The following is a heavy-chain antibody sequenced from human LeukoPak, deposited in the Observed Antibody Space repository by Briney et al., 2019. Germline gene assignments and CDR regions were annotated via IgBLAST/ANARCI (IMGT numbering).Heavy chain of an antibody. D-gene: IGHD6-13*01. Sequence: SETLSLTCTVSGGSISSYYWSWIRQPPGKGLEWIGYIYYSGSTNYNPSLKSRVTISVDTSKNQFSLKLSSVTAADTAVYYCARFDYSSTFILDYWGQGTLVTVSS. J-gene: IGHJ4*02. CDR2: IYYSGST. CDR1: GGSISSYY. CDR3: ARFDYSSTFILDY. V-gene: IGHV4-59*01.